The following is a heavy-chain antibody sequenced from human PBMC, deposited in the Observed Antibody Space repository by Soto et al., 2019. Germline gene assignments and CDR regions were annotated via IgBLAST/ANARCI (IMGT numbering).Heavy chain of an antibody. Sequence: SSETLSLTCIVSGESISSSSYYWGWIRQPPGKGLEWIGSIYYSGRTYYNPSFKSRVTISIDTSKNQFSLKLSSVTATDTAVYYCARQRTTVVTQAYFDHCAKGALVNVS. D-gene: IGHD2-21*02. J-gene: IGHJ4*02. CDR1: GESISSSSYY. CDR3: ARQRTTVVTQAYFDH. CDR2: IYYSGRT. V-gene: IGHV4-39*01.